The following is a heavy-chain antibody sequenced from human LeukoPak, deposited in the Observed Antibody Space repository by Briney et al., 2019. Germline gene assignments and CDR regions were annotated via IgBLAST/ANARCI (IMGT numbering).Heavy chain of an antibody. V-gene: IGHV3-7*04. J-gene: IGHJ4*02. CDR3: ARGPLTYCSTTSCQFDQ. D-gene: IGHD2-2*01. CDR2: IEQDGSEK. Sequence: GGSPRLSCAASGFTLSAYWMSWVRQAPGKGLEWVANIEQDGSEKFYVDSVEGRFTISRDNAKNSLYLQMNNLRAEDTAVYYCARGPLTYCSTTSCQFDQWGQGTLVTVSS. CDR1: GFTLSAYW.